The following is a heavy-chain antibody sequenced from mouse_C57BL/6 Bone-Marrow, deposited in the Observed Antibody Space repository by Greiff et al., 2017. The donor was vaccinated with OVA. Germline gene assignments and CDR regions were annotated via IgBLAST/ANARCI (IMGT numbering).Heavy chain of an antibody. CDR2: IYPGNSDT. CDR1: GYTFTSYW. V-gene: IGHV1-5*01. J-gene: IGHJ2*01. Sequence: EVQLQQSGTVLVRPGASVKMSCKASGYTFTSYWMHWVKQRPGQGLEWIGAIYPGNSDTSYNQKFKGKAKLTAVTSASTAYMELSSLTNEDSAVYYCGSYGYGGVFYFDYWGQGTTLTVSS. D-gene: IGHD2-2*01. CDR3: GSYGYGGVFYFDY.